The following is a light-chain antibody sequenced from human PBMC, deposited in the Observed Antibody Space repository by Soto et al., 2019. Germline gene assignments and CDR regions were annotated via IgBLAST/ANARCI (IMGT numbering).Light chain of an antibody. V-gene: IGKV3-20*01. J-gene: IGKJ1*01. Sequence: VLTQSPGTLSLSPGEGATRSCRASESLSSAYLAWYQQKPGQAPRLLLYGASTRATGIPDRFSGSGSGTEFTLTISRLEPEDLAVYYCQQYGSSPPKTFGQGTKVDIK. CDR1: ESLSSAY. CDR2: GAS. CDR3: QQYGSSPPKT.